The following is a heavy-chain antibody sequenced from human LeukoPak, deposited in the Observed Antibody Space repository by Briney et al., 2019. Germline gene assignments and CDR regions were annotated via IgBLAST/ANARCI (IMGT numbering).Heavy chain of an antibody. J-gene: IGHJ4*02. CDR3: AKDRSDYYDSSGYSY. Sequence: GRSLRLSCAASGFTFSSYAMHWVRQAPGKGLEWVSAISGSGGSTYYADSVKGRFTISRDNSKNTLYLQMNSLRAEDTAVYYCAKDRSDYYDSSGYSYWGQGTLVTVSS. CDR1: GFTFSSYA. D-gene: IGHD3-22*01. V-gene: IGHV3-23*01. CDR2: ISGSGGST.